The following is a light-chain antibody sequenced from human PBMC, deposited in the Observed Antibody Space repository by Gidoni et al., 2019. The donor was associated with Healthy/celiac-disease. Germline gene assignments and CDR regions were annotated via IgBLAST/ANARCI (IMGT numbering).Light chain of an antibody. CDR3: MQALQTPYT. CDR2: LGS. Sequence: DIVMTQSTLSLPVTPGEPASISCRSSQILLHSNGYNYLDWYLQRPGQSPHLLIYLGSNRASGVPDRFSGSGSGTDFTLKISRVEAEDVGVYYCMQALQTPYTFGQGTKLEIK. J-gene: IGKJ2*01. V-gene: IGKV2-28*01. CDR1: QILLHSNGYNY.